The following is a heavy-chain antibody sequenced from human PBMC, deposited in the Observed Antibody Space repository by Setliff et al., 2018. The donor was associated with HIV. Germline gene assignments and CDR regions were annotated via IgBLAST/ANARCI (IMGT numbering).Heavy chain of an antibody. J-gene: IGHJ3*02. CDR1: GYTLTELS. CDR2: FDPEDGNT. D-gene: IGHD6-19*01. Sequence: ASVKVSCKVSGYTLTELSRHWVRQAPGKGLEWMGGFDPEDGNTLYAQKFQGRVTMTRDTSTSTVYMELSGLRSEDTAVYYCATVSHTNVAAHDAFDIWGQGTTVTVSS. V-gene: IGHV1-24*01. CDR3: ATVSHTNVAAHDAFDI.